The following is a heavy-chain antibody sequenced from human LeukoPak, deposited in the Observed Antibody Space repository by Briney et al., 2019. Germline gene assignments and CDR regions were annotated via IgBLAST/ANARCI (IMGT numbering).Heavy chain of an antibody. V-gene: IGHV3-7*01. CDR2: IKEDGSEK. D-gene: IGHD6-13*01. CDR1: GFTFSSYW. J-gene: IGHJ5*02. CDR3: ARDVRPWYSSSRGNWFDP. Sequence: GGSLRLSCAASGFTFSSYWMSWVRQAPGKGLEWVANIKEDGSEKYYVDSVKGRFTISRDNAKNSLYLQMNSLRAEDTAVYYCARDVRPWYSSSRGNWFDPWGQGTLVTVSS.